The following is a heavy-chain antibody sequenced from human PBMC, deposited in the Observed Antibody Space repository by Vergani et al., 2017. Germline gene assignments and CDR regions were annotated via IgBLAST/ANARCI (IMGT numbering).Heavy chain of an antibody. Sequence: EVQLVQSGAEVKKPGESVKISCKGSGYSFTSYWIGWVRQMPGKGLEWMGIIYPDDSDTRYSPSFQGQVTISADKSISTAFLQWSSLKASDSATYYCARLQYTSAWYYFDYWGQGTLVTVSS. J-gene: IGHJ4*02. D-gene: IGHD6-13*01. V-gene: IGHV5-51*01. CDR3: ARLQYTSAWYYFDY. CDR2: IYPDDSDT. CDR1: GYSFTSYW.